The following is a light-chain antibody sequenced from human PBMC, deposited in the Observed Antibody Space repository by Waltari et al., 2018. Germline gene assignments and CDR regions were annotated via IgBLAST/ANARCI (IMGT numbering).Light chain of an antibody. V-gene: IGKV1-39*01. Sequence: DIQMTQSPSSLSASVGDRVTITCRASQSISRYLNWYQQKLGKVPKLLISAASSLQSGVPSRFSGSGSGTEFTLTISSLQLEDFATYYCQQTYSTMWTFGQGTKLEIK. CDR1: QSISRY. CDR2: AAS. J-gene: IGKJ1*01. CDR3: QQTYSTMWT.